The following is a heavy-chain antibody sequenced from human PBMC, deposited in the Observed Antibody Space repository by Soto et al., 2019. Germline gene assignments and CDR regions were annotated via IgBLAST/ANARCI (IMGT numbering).Heavy chain of an antibody. V-gene: IGHV3-23*01. J-gene: IGHJ3*02. CDR3: AKVRLWFGELLHAFDI. Sequence: EVQLLESGGGLVQPGGSLRLSCAASGFTFSSYAMSWVRQAPGKGLEWVSAISGSGGSTYYADSVKGRFTISRDNSKNTLYLQMNSLRAEDTAVYYCAKVRLWFGELLHAFDIWGQGTMVTVSS. D-gene: IGHD3-10*01. CDR2: ISGSGGST. CDR1: GFTFSSYA.